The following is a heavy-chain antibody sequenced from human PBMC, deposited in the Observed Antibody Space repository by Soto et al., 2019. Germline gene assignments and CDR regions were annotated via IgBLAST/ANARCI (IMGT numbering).Heavy chain of an antibody. V-gene: IGHV3-30-3*01. CDR1: GFTFSSYA. J-gene: IGHJ6*02. D-gene: IGHD2-21*02. Sequence: GGSLRLSCAASGFTFSSYAMHWVRQAPGKGLEWVAVISYDGSNKYYADSVKGRFTISRDNSKNTLYLQMNSLRAEDTAGYYCARDAKGSRTAHYYYYGMDVWGQGTTVTVSS. CDR2: ISYDGSNK. CDR3: ARDAKGSRTAHYYYYGMDV.